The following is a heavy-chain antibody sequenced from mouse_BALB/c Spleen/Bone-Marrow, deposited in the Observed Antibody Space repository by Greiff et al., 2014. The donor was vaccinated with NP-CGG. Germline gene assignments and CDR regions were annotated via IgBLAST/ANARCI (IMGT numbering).Heavy chain of an antibody. CDR1: GFNIKDTY. D-gene: IGHD1-1*01. CDR3: APYYYGSSQFAY. CDR2: IDPANGNT. V-gene: IGHV14-3*02. J-gene: IGHJ3*01. Sequence: EVKLQESGAELAKPGASVKLSCTASGFNIKDTYMHWVKQRPEQGLEWIGRIDPANGNTKYDPKFQGKATITADTSSNTAYLQLSSLTSEDTAVYYCAPYYYGSSQFAYWGQGTLVTVSA.